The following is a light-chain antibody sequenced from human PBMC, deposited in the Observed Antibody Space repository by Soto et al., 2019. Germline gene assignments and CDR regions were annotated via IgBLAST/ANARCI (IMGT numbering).Light chain of an antibody. CDR2: AAS. CDR3: QQLKNYPIT. CDR1: EDISSY. V-gene: IGKV1-8*01. Sequence: AIRMTQSPSSLSASTGDRVTITCRASEDISSYLAWYQQKPGTAPKLLIYAASALHSGVPSRFSSSGSGTDFTLTISSLQPEDFAIYFCQQLKNYPITFGQGTRLEI. J-gene: IGKJ5*01.